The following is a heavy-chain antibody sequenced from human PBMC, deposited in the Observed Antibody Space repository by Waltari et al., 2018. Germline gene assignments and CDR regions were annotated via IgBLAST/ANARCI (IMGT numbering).Heavy chain of an antibody. CDR1: GGSVSRGTYY. J-gene: IGHJ4*02. CDR2: LYYSGST. D-gene: IGHD1-26*01. CDR3: ARGLGERYYLDHFDS. V-gene: IGHV4-61*01. Sequence: QVQLQASGPGLVKPSETLSVPCPVSGGSVSRGTYYWSWIRQPPGRGLEWIGYLYYSGSTNYNPSLKSRGTISIDTSQNQFSLNLNSVTAADTAVYYCARGLGERYYLDHFDSWGQGTLVTVSS.